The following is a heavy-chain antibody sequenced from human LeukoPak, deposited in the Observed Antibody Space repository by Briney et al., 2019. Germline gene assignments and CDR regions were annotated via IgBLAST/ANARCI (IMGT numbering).Heavy chain of an antibody. CDR1: GFTFSSYA. CDR2: ISGSGGTT. CDR3: ARERGNNGGNTNGYFDY. J-gene: IGHJ4*02. D-gene: IGHD4-23*01. Sequence: SGGSLRLSCAASGFTFSSYAMSWVRQAPGKGLEWVSVISGSGGTTYSADSVRGRFTISRDNSKNTLYLQMNSLRAEVTAAYYCARERGNNGGNTNGYFDYWGQGTLVTVSS. V-gene: IGHV3-23*01.